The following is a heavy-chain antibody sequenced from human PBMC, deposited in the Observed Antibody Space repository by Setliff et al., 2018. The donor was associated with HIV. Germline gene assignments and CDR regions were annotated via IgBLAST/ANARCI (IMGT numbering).Heavy chain of an antibody. J-gene: IGHJ4*02. Sequence: PGGSLRLSCVGSGFTLRSSGMTWVRQAPGGGLECVATIRFDGAVTEYVDSVKGRFTISRDNAKNLLYLQMNSLRDEDSAVYYCGRDRLSLKMGGDYWGQGTLVTAPQ. CDR3: GRDRLSLKMGGDY. D-gene: IGHD3-16*01. CDR2: IRFDGAVT. CDR1: GFTLRSSG. V-gene: IGHV3-7*01.